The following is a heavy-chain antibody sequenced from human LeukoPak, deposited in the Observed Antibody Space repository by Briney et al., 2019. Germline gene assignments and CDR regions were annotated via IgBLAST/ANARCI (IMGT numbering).Heavy chain of an antibody. J-gene: IGHJ4*02. CDR1: GFTFSSYS. V-gene: IGHV3-23*01. D-gene: IGHD3-10*01. Sequence: GGSLRLSCAASGFTFSSYSMNWVRQAPGKGLEWVSAISGNGGSTYYADSVKGRFAISRDTSKNTLYLQMNSLRAEDTAVYYCAKDSSITYYYGSGEIDYWGQGTLVTVSS. CDR2: ISGNGGST. CDR3: AKDSSITYYYGSGEIDY.